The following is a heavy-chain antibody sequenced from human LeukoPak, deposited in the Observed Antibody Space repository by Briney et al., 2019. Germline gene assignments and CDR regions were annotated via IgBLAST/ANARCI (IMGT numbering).Heavy chain of an antibody. J-gene: IGHJ4*02. V-gene: IGHV3-48*03. D-gene: IGHD3-22*01. CDR2: ISSSGSTI. CDR3: ARSQGYYDSSGYYIR. Sequence: GGSLRLSCAASGFTFSSYEMNWVRQAPGKGLEWVSYISSSGSTIYYADSVKGRFTISRDNAKNSLCLQMNSLRAEDTAVYYCARSQGYYDSSGYYIRWGQGTLVTVSS. CDR1: GFTFSSYE.